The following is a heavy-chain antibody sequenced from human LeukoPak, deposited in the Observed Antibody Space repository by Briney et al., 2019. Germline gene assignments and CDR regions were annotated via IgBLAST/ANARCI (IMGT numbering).Heavy chain of an antibody. CDR1: GFTFSSYG. D-gene: IGHD3-22*01. V-gene: IGHV3-30*18. J-gene: IGHJ3*02. CDR3: AKDPYDSSGYYFPGAFDI. CDR2: ISYDGSNK. Sequence: GGSLRLSCAASGFTFSSYGMHWVRQAPGNGLDWVAVISYDGSNKYYADSVKGRFTISRDNSKNTLYLQMNSLRAEDTAVYYCAKDPYDSSGYYFPGAFDIWGQGTMVTVSS.